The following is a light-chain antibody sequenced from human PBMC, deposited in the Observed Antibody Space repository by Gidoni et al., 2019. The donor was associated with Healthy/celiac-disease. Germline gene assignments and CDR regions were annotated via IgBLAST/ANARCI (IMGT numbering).Light chain of an antibody. J-gene: IGKJ1*01. Sequence: DLQMTQSPSSLSASVGDRVTITCRASQSISSDLDWYQQKPGKAPKLLIYAASSLQSGVPSRFSGSGSGTDFTLTISSLQPEDFATYYCQQSNSNPMTFGQXTKVEIK. CDR2: AAS. CDR1: QSISSD. CDR3: QQSNSNPMT. V-gene: IGKV1-39*01.